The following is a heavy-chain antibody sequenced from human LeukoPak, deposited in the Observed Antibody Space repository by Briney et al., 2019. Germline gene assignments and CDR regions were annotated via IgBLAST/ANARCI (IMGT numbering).Heavy chain of an antibody. CDR2: IKQDGSEK. CDR1: GFTFSSYW. V-gene: IGHV3-7*01. CDR3: ARDGYCSGGSCYWRYYYYMDV. D-gene: IGHD2-15*01. J-gene: IGHJ6*03. Sequence: GGSLRLSCAASGFTFSSYWMSWVRQAPGKGLEWVANIKQDGSEKYYVDSVKGRFTISRDNAKNSLYLQMNSLRAEDTAVYYCARDGYCSGGSCYWRYYYYMDVWGKGTTVTVSS.